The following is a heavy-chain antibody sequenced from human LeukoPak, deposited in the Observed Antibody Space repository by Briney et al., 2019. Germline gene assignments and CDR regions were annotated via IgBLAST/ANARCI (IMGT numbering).Heavy chain of an antibody. CDR3: ARDGGIVASSFGYYMDV. J-gene: IGHJ6*03. Sequence: ASVKVSCKASGYTFTSYDINWVRQATGQGLEWMGWMNANSGNTGYAQKFQGRVTITRNTSISTAYMELSSLRSEDTAVYYCARDGGIVASSFGYYMDVWGKGTTVTVSS. CDR1: GYTFTSYD. V-gene: IGHV1-8*03. CDR2: MNANSGNT. D-gene: IGHD2-15*01.